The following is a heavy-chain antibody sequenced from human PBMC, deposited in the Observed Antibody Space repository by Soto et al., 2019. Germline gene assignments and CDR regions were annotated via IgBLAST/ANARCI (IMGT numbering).Heavy chain of an antibody. D-gene: IGHD6-19*01. J-gene: IGHJ4*02. Sequence: QVQLQQWGAGLLKPSETLSLTCAVYGGSFSGYYWSWIRQPPGKGLECIGEINHSGSTNYNPSLKSRVTISVDTSKNQFSLKLSSVTAADTAVYYCARGEEGQWLVLDYWGQGTRVTVSS. CDR1: GGSFSGYY. CDR2: INHSGST. V-gene: IGHV4-34*01. CDR3: ARGEEGQWLVLDY.